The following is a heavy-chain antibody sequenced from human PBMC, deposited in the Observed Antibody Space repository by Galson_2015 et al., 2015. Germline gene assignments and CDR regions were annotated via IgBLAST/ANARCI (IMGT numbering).Heavy chain of an antibody. J-gene: IGHJ6*02. CDR2: INSDGSST. CDR3: ARDGIVVVPAAKANYYHYGMDV. V-gene: IGHV3-74*01. D-gene: IGHD2-2*01. Sequence: SLRLSCAASGFTFSSYWMHWVRQAPGKGLVWVSRINSDGSSTSYADSVKGRFTISRDNAKNTLYLQMNSLRAEDTAVYYCARDGIVVVPAAKANYYHYGMDVWGQGTTVTVSS. CDR1: GFTFSSYW.